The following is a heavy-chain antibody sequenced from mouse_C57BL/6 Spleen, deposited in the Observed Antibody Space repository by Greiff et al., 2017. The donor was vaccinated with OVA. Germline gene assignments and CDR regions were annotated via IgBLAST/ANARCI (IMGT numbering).Heavy chain of an antibody. J-gene: IGHJ1*03. CDR3: ARNTGGSDPYYWDFDV. CDR1: GFSLTSYG. V-gene: IGHV2-2*01. CDR2: IWSGGST. Sequence: QVQLQQSGPGLVQPSQSLSITCTVSGFSLTSYGVHWVRQSPGKGLEWLGVIWSGGSTDYNAAFISRLSISKDNSKSQVFFKMNSLQADDTAIYYCARNTGGSDPYYWDFDVWGTGTTVTVSS. D-gene: IGHD1-1*01.